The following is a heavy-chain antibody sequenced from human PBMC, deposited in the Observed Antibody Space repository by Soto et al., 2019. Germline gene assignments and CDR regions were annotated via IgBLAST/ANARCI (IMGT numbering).Heavy chain of an antibody. Sequence: PSETLSLTCTVSGGSVTSTTYYWTWIRQPPGKGLEWIGSIYYRGSTYYNTSLKRRITISVDTSKHRFSLKLSSAAAAATAVYYCTISPRLAFCGVPLDSCGPGALVTVSS. D-gene: IGHD2-21*01. CDR2: IYYRGST. V-gene: IGHV4-39*01. CDR1: GGSVTSTTYY. CDR3: TISPRLAFCGVPLDS. J-gene: IGHJ4*02.